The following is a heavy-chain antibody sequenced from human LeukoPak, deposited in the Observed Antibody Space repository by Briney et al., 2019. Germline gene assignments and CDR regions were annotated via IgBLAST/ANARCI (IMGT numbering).Heavy chain of an antibody. J-gene: IGHJ3*02. V-gene: IGHV4-61*02. CDR2: IYTSGST. D-gene: IGHD3-22*01. Sequence: PSETLSLTCTVSGGSISSGSYYWSWIRQPAGKGLEWIVRIYTSGSTNYNPSLKSRVTISVDTSKNQFSLKLSSVTAADTAVYYCARLSVRGLYYYDSSGHSSDIWGQGTMVTVSS. CDR1: GGSISSGSYY. CDR3: ARLSVRGLYYYDSSGHSSDI.